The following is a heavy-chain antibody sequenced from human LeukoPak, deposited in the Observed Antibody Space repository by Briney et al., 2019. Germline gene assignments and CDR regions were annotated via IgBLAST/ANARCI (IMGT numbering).Heavy chain of an antibody. J-gene: IGHJ4*02. CDR1: GYTFTSYA. CDR2: ISAGNGNT. Sequence: ASVKVSCKASGYTFTSYAIHWVRQAPGQRLEWMGWISAGNGNTKYSQNFQGRVTFISNTSATTAFMELSSLRSEDAAVYYCARDSGSGDNDYWGQGALVTVSS. V-gene: IGHV1-3*01. CDR3: ARDSGSGDNDY. D-gene: IGHD1-26*01.